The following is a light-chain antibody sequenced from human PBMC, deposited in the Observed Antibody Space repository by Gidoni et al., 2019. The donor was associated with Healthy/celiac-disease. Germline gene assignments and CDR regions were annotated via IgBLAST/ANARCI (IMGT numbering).Light chain of an antibody. J-gene: IGLJ1*01. CDR2: EGS. V-gene: IGLV2-23*01. CDR3: CSYAGSSTFYV. CDR1: SSDVGSYNL. Sequence: TQPASVSGSPGPSITISCTGTSSDVGSYNLVSWYHQHPGKAPKLMIYEGSKRPSGVSNRFSGSKSGNTASLTISGLQAEDEADYYCCSYAGSSTFYVFGTGTKVTVL.